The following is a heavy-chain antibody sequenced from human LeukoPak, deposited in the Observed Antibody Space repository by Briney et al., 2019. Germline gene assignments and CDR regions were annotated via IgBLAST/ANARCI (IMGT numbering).Heavy chain of an antibody. J-gene: IGHJ3*02. V-gene: IGHV4-34*01. D-gene: IGHD2-2*01. CDR2: INHSGST. CDR1: GGSFSGYY. CDR3: ARQMTIIVVPAAMGLGAFDI. Sequence: SETLSLTCAVYGGSFSGYYWSWIRQPPGKGLEWIGEINHSGSTNYNPSLKSRVTISVDTSKNQFSLKLSSVTAADTAVYYCARQMTIIVVPAAMGLGAFDIWGQGTMVTVSS.